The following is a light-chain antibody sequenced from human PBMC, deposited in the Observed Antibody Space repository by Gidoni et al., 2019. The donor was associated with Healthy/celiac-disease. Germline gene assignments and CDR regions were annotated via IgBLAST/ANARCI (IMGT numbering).Light chain of an antibody. CDR3: LQDYNYPRT. CDR2: AAS. CDR1: QGITND. V-gene: IGKV1-6*01. J-gene: IGKJ1*01. Sequence: AIQMTHSPSSLSASVGDRVTITCRAIQGITNDLGWYQQKPGKAPKLLIYAASSLQSGVPSRFSGSGSGTDFTLTISSLQPEDFATYYCLQDYNYPRTFGQGTKVEIK.